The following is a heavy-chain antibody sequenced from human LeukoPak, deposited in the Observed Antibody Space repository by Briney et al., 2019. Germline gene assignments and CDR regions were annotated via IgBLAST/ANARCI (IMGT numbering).Heavy chain of an antibody. D-gene: IGHD2-2*01. J-gene: IGHJ5*02. Sequence: ASVKVSFTASGYTFTSYDINWVRQATGQGLEWMGWMNPNSGNTGYAQKFQGRVTMTRNTSISTAYMELSSLRSEDTAVYYCARVRSTRYCSSTSCSTVFDPWGQGTLVTVSS. V-gene: IGHV1-8*01. CDR3: ARVRSTRYCSSTSCSTVFDP. CDR1: GYTFTSYD. CDR2: MNPNSGNT.